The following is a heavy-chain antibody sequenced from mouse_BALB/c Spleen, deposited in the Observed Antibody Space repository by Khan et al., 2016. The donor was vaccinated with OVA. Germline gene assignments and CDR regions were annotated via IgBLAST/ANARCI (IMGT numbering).Heavy chain of an antibody. D-gene: IGHD4-1*01. CDR2: ISSGGDYT. Sequence: EVELVESGGDLVKPGGSLKLSCAAPGFTFSSYSMSWVRQTPDKRLEWVASISSGGDYTYYPDIVKGRFTISRDNAKNTLYLEMSSLKSEDTAMYYCASHLTGSFAYWGQRTLVTVSA. V-gene: IGHV5-6*01. J-gene: IGHJ3*01. CDR1: GFTFSSYS. CDR3: ASHLTGSFAY.